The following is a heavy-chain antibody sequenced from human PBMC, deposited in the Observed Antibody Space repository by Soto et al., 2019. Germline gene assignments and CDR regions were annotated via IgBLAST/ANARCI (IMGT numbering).Heavy chain of an antibody. V-gene: IGHV4-59*01. Sequence: PSETLSLTCTVSGGSISSYYWSWIRRPPGKGLEWIGYIYYSGSTNYNPSLKSRVTISVDTSKNQFSLKLSSVTAADTAVYYCARGGPSNYYYYYYYVDGWGKGTTVTVAS. CDR1: GGSISSYY. D-gene: IGHD4-4*01. J-gene: IGHJ6*03. CDR3: ARGGPSNYYYYYYYVDG. CDR2: IYYSGST.